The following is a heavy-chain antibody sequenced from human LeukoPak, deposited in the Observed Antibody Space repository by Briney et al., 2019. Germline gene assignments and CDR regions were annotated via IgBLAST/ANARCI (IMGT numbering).Heavy chain of an antibody. CDR3: ARHREMDSYDAFDV. V-gene: IGHV4-59*08. J-gene: IGHJ3*01. CDR1: GGSISRYY. CDR2: VVYSGST. Sequence: SETLSLTCTVSGGSISRYYWSWIRQPPGKGPEWIGFVVYSGSTNYNPSLKSRVTISIDTSNNQLSLKLSSVTAADTAVYYCARHREMDSYDAFDVWGQGTMVTVSS. D-gene: IGHD5-24*01.